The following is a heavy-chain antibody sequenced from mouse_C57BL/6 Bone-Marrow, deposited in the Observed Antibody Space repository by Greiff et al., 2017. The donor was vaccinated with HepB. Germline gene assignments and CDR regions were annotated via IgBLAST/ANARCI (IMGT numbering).Heavy chain of an antibody. CDR1: GYTFTSYW. J-gene: IGHJ4*01. V-gene: IGHV1-72*01. Sequence: QVQLKQPGAELVKPGASVKLSCKASGYTFTSYWMHWVKQRPGRGLEWIGRIDPNSGGTKYNEKFKSKATLTVDKPSSTAYMQLSSLTSEDSAVYYCARSLWYGSSPPMDYWGQGTSVTVSS. D-gene: IGHD1-1*01. CDR3: ARSLWYGSSPPMDY. CDR2: IDPNSGGT.